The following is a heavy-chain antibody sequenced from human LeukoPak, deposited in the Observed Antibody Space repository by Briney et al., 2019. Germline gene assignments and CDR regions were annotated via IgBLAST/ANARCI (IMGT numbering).Heavy chain of an antibody. CDR1: GFTFSSYG. CDR2: IRYDGSNK. D-gene: IGHD4-11*01. J-gene: IGHJ5*02. CDR3: AKCGDYSNYPRFPWFDP. Sequence: PGGSLRLSCAASGFTFSSYGMHWVRQAPGKGLEWVAFIRYDGSNKYYADSVKGRFTISRDNSKNTLYLQMNSLRAEDTAVYYCAKCGDYSNYPRFPWFDPWGREPWSPSPQ. V-gene: IGHV3-30*02.